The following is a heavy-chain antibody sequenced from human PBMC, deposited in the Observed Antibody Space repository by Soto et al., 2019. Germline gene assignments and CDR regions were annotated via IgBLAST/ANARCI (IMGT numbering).Heavy chain of an antibody. CDR1: GFTVSSNY. Sequence: EVQLVESGGGLVQPGGSLRLSCAASGFTVSSNYMSWVRQAPGKGLEWASVIYSGGSTYYADSVKGRFTISRDNSKNTLYLQMNSLRAEDTAVYYCARDVAYCGGDCYGWFDPWGQGTLVTVSS. CDR2: IYSGGST. CDR3: ARDVAYCGGDCYGWFDP. D-gene: IGHD2-21*01. V-gene: IGHV3-66*01. J-gene: IGHJ5*02.